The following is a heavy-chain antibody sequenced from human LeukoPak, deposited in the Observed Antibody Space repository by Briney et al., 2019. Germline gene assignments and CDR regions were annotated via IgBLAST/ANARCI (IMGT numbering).Heavy chain of an antibody. CDR1: GDFVTAEVYY. D-gene: IGHD3-22*01. J-gene: IGHJ3*02. Sequence: SETLSLTCSVSGDFVTAEVYYWAWIRQPPGKGLEWIGNINYSGNTYYSPSLKSRVTISVDASENQFSLQLTSVTAADTAVYYCANQRITMIVVVEAWDDVFDIWGQGTMVTVSS. V-gene: IGHV4-39*01. CDR3: ANQRITMIVVVEAWDDVFDI. CDR2: INYSGNT.